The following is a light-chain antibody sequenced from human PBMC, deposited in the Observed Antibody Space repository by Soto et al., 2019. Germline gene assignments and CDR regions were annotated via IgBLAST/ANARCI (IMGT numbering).Light chain of an antibody. CDR1: SSDVGGYNY. Sequence: QSVLTQPASVSGSPGQSITISCTGTSSDVGGYNYVSWYQQHPGKAPKLMIHEVSNRPSGVSNRFSGSKSDNTASLTISGLQTEDEADYYCASYTSINTYVFGTGTQLTVL. V-gene: IGLV2-14*01. J-gene: IGLJ1*01. CDR2: EVS. CDR3: ASYTSINTYV.